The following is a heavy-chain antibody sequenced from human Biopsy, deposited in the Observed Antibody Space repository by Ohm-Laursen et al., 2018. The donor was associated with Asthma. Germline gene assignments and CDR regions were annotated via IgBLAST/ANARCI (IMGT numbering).Heavy chain of an antibody. D-gene: IGHD1-1*01. J-gene: IGHJ4*02. CDR2: ISVYNGDT. CDR3: ARRSYNWDDIDS. CDR1: GYTFTRYG. V-gene: IGHV1-18*01. Sequence: AASVKVSCKASGYTFTRYGIAWVRQAPGQGLEWVGWISVYNGDTNSAQKLQDRVTLTTDTYTDTAYVELRSLRSDDTAVYYCARRSYNWDDIDSWSQGTLVTVSS.